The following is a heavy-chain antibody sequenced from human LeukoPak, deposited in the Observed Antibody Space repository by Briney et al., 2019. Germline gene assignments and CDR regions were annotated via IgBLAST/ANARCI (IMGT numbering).Heavy chain of an antibody. CDR2: ISGSGGST. Sequence: GGSLSLSCAASGFTFSSYAMSWVRQAAGKGLEGVSAISGSGGSTYYADCVKGGFTISRDKSKSTLYLQMNSLRAEDTDVYYCADYYYDSSGYYPEYFQHWGQGTVVTVSS. V-gene: IGHV3-23*01. J-gene: IGHJ1*01. CDR1: GFTFSSYA. CDR3: ADYYYDSSGYYPEYFQH. D-gene: IGHD3-22*01.